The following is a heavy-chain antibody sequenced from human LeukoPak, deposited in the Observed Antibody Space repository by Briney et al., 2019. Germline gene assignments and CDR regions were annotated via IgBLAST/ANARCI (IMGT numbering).Heavy chain of an antibody. CDR2: ISSSGSTI. J-gene: IGHJ5*02. V-gene: IGHV3-48*04. CDR3: ARVESYYGSGSYLQGRWGFDP. D-gene: IGHD3-10*01. Sequence: GGSLRLSCAASGFTFSSYGMSWVRQAPGKGLEWVSYISSSGSTIYYADSVKGRFTISRDNAKNSLYLQMNSLRAEDTAVYYCARVESYYGSGSYLQGRWGFDPWGQGTLVTVSS. CDR1: GFTFSSYG.